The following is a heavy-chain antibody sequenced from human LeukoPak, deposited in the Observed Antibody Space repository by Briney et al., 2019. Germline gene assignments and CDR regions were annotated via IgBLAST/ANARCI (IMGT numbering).Heavy chain of an antibody. CDR2: IYTSGST. CDR1: GGSISSYY. J-gene: IGHJ6*02. V-gene: IGHV4-4*07. Sequence: SETLSLTCTVSGGSISSYYWSWIRQPAGKGLEWIGRIYTSGSTNYNPSLKSRVTMSVDTSKNQFSLKLSSVTAADTAVYYCARAGAIVAVPAARGGGHYYYYGMDVWGQGTTVTVSS. CDR3: ARAGAIVAVPAARGGGHYYYYGMDV. D-gene: IGHD2-2*01.